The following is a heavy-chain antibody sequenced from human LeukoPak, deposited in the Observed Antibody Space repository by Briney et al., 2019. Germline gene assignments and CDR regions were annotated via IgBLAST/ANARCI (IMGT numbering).Heavy chain of an antibody. D-gene: IGHD3-22*01. Sequence: PGGSLRLSCAASGFTVSINYMSWVRQAPGKGLEWVSAISGSGGSTYYADSVKGRFTISRDNSKNTLYLQMNSLRAEDTAVYYCAKGSGYYPEYFQHWGQGTLVTVSS. CDR1: GFTVSINY. J-gene: IGHJ1*01. CDR3: AKGSGYYPEYFQH. CDR2: ISGSGGST. V-gene: IGHV3-23*01.